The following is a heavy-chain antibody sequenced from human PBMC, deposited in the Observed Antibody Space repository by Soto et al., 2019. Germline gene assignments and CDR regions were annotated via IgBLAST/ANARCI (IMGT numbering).Heavy chain of an antibody. Sequence: GASVKVSCKASGYTFTSYAIHWVRQAPGQGLEWMGWINTGNGNTKYSQKFQGRVTISRDTSASTAYMDLSSLRSEDTAVYFCARIQLGYDAFDIWGQGTMVTVSS. CDR3: ARIQLGYDAFDI. V-gene: IGHV1-3*04. D-gene: IGHD6-6*01. CDR2: INTGNGNT. CDR1: GYTFTSYA. J-gene: IGHJ3*02.